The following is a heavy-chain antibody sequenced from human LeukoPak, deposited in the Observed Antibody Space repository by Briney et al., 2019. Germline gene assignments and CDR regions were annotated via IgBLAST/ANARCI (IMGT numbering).Heavy chain of an antibody. D-gene: IGHD5-12*01. CDR3: ARVGYGGYGFDY. V-gene: IGHV4-34*01. CDR2: INHSGST. Sequence: SETLSLTCAVYGGSFSGYYWSWIRQPPGKGLEWIGEINHSGSTNYNPSLKSRVTISVDTSKNQFSLKLSSVTAADTAVYYCARVGYGGYGFDYWGQGTLVTVSS. CDR1: GGSFSGYY. J-gene: IGHJ4*02.